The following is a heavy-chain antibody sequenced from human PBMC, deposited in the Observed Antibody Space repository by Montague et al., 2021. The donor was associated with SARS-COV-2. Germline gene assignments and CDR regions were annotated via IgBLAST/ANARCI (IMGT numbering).Heavy chain of an antibody. D-gene: IGHD3-3*01. CDR3: AKMLRVVIPSQYYGMDV. CDR2: VGGRGGST. Sequence: SLRLSCAASGFTFSNYAINWVRQAPGKGLEWVSAVGGRGGSTYYADSVKGRFTLSRDNSKNTVYLQMNSLRAEDTAVYYCAKMLRVVIPSQYYGMDVWGQGTAVTVSS. V-gene: IGHV3-23*01. J-gene: IGHJ6*02. CDR1: GFTFSNYA.